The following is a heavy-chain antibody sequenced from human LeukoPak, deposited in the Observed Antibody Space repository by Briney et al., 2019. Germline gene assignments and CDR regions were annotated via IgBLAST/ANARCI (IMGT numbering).Heavy chain of an antibody. Sequence: SETLSLTCTVSGGSISSSSYYWGWIRQPPGKGLEWIGSIYYSGSTYYNPSLKSRVTISVDTSKNQFSLKLNSVTAADTAVYYCARSDYGASGLFDYWGQGSLVTVSS. CDR3: ARSDYGASGLFDY. CDR1: GGSISSSSYY. V-gene: IGHV4-39*01. J-gene: IGHJ4*02. CDR2: IYYSGST. D-gene: IGHD4-17*01.